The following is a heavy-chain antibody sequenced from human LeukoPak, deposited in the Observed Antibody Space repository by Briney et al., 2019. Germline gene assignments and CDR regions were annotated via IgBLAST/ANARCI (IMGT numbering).Heavy chain of an antibody. CDR2: ISSSGSTI. V-gene: IGHV3-48*03. Sequence: GGSLRLSCAASGFTISSYEMNWVRQAPGKGREWVSYISSSGSTIYYADSVKGRFTISRDNAKNSLYLQMNSLRVEDTAVYYCARDLTDYGDPGRYWGQGTLVTVSS. CDR1: GFTISSYE. J-gene: IGHJ4*02. D-gene: IGHD4-17*01. CDR3: ARDLTDYGDPGRY.